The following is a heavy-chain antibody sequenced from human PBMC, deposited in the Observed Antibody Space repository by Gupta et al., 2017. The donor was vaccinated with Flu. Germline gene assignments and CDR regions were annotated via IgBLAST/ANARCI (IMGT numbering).Heavy chain of an antibody. Sequence: EVQLVASGGGLVQPGGSLGLSCAASGFTFSSYQMNWVRQAPGKGLEWVSYISSSGSTIYYADSVKGRFTISRDNAKNSLYLQMNSLRAEDTAVYYCARGVATLHYWGQGTLVTVSS. CDR3: ARGVATLHY. D-gene: IGHD2-21*01. CDR2: ISSSGSTI. J-gene: IGHJ4*02. CDR1: GFTFSSYQ. V-gene: IGHV3-48*03.